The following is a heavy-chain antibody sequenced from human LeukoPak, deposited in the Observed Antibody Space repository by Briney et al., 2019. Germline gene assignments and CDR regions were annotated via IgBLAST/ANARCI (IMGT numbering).Heavy chain of an antibody. V-gene: IGHV3-30*04. CDR2: ISYDGTNK. D-gene: IGHD3-10*01. J-gene: IGHJ5*02. Sequence: GGSLRLSCAASGFTFSSYAMHWVRQAPGKGLEWVTLISYDGTNKYYADSVKGRFTISRDNSKNTLYLQMNSLRAEDTAVYYCAKIGSGTGPNWFDPWGQGTLVTVSS. CDR1: GFTFSSYA. CDR3: AKIGSGTGPNWFDP.